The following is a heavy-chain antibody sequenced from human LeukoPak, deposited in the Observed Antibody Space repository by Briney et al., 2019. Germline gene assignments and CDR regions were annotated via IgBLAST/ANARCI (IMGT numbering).Heavy chain of an antibody. CDR1: GGTFSSYA. Sequence: ASVKVSCKASGGTFSSYAMSWVRQAPGQGLEWVGRIIPIFGTANYAQKVQGRVTITTDESTSTAYMELSRLRSEDTAVYYCAREGAEYYYDSSGYYYYWGQGTLVTVSS. V-gene: IGHV1-69*05. D-gene: IGHD3-22*01. CDR3: AREGAEYYYDSSGYYYY. CDR2: IIPIFGTA. J-gene: IGHJ4*02.